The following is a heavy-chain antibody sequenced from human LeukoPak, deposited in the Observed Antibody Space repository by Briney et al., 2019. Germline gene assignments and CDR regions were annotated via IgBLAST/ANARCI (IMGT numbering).Heavy chain of an antibody. Sequence: PSETLSLTCAVYGGSFSNYYWSWIRQSPGKGLDXXXXXXXXGSINYNPSLKXRFTISVDTSKNQFSLKLSSVTAADTAVYYCARGMGYFDSSGYYHDYGMDVWGQGTTVTVSS. V-gene: IGHV4-34*01. D-gene: IGHD3-22*01. CDR3: ARGMGYFDSSGYYHDYGMDV. CDR2: XXXXGSI. CDR1: GGSFSNYY. J-gene: IGHJ6*02.